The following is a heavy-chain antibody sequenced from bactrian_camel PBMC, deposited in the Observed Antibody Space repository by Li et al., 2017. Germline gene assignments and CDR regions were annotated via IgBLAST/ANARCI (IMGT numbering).Heavy chain of an antibody. CDR3: AADAGPLCGLSTITYRAQP. D-gene: IGHD4*01. Sequence: HVQLVESGGGSVQAGGSPRLSCTASEDTWGSFCLGWFRRRPGKEREGVARIDSDGRTSYADSVTGRFIVSKDNAQRILYLQMNSLKSEDTAMYYCAADAGPLCGLSTITYRAQPWGQGTQVTVS. J-gene: IGHJ6*01. CDR2: IDSDGRT. CDR1: EDTWGSFC. V-gene: IGHV3S55*01.